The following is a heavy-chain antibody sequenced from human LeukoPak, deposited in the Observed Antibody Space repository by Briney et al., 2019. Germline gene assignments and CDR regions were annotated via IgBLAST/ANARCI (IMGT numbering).Heavy chain of an antibody. CDR3: ARDLLSVAGPAYYYYGMDV. V-gene: IGHV1-69*04. CDR1: GGTFSSYA. CDR2: IIPILGIA. J-gene: IGHJ6*01. D-gene: IGHD6-19*01. Sequence: SVKVSCKASGGTFSSYAISWVRQAPGQGLEWMGRIIPILGIANYAQKFQGGVTITADKSTSTAYMELSSLRSEDTAVYYCARDLLSVAGPAYYYYGMDVWGQGTTVTVSS.